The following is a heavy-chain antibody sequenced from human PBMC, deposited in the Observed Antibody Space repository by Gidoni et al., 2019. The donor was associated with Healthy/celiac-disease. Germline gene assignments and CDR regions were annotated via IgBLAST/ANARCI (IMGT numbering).Heavy chain of an antibody. J-gene: IGHJ6*03. V-gene: IGHV3-9*01. CDR2: ISWNSGSI. CDR3: YCGYGNYYYYMDV. CDR1: GFTFDDYA. D-gene: IGHD4-17*01. Sequence: EVQLVESGGGLVQPGRSLRLSCAASGFTFDDYAMHWVRQAPGKGLEWVSGISWNSGSIGYADSVKGRFTISRDNAKNSLYLQMNSLRAEDTALYYCYCGYGNYYYYMDVWGKGTTVTVSS.